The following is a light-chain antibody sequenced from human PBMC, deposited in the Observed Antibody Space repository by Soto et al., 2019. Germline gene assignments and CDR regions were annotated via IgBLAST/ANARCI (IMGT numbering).Light chain of an antibody. CDR1: SSDVGGYDY. J-gene: IGLJ2*01. V-gene: IGLV2-14*01. Sequence: QSVLTQPASLSGSPGQSITISCTGTSSDVGGYDYVSWYQQHPGKAPKLMLYGVSNRPSGVSYRFSGSKSGNTASLTISGLQAEDEADYYCNSYISVSSPVVFGGGTEVTVL. CDR2: GVS. CDR3: NSYISVSSPVV.